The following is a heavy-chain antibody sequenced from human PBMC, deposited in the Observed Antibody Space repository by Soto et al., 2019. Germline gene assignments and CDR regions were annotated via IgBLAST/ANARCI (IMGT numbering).Heavy chain of an antibody. CDR3: ARVPVLLWFGESYPYGMDI. CDR2: IYYNGNT. D-gene: IGHD3-10*01. Sequence: SQTLSLTCIVSSVSISSNIHSWGWVRQHPGKGLEGIGAIYYNGNTYYNPSLKSRVTISVDTSKDQFSLRLSSVSAADTAMYYCARVPVLLWFGESYPYGMDIWAQGTTVTVSS. J-gene: IGHJ6*02. V-gene: IGHV4-39*01. CDR1: SVSISSNIHS.